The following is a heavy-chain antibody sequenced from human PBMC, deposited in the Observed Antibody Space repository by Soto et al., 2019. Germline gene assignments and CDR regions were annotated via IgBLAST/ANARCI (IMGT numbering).Heavy chain of an antibody. V-gene: IGHV3-30*03. Sequence: QVQLVESGGGVVQPGRSLRLSCVASGFSSSNYFMHWVRQAPGKGQEWVAAISYDGSNKHYLDAVKGRFTISRDNSKNTLYLKMNSLRGEDTAVYSCVRGDPYYGMDVWGQGTTVTVSS. CDR1: GFSSSNYF. D-gene: IGHD2-21*02. CDR2: ISYDGSNK. CDR3: VRGDPYYGMDV. J-gene: IGHJ6*02.